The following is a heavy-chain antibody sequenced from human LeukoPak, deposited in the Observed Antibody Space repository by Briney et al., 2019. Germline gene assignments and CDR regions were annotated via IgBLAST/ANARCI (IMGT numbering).Heavy chain of an antibody. CDR3: ARAAGYYYDSSGFENFDY. V-gene: IGHV4-39*01. J-gene: IGHJ4*02. D-gene: IGHD3-22*01. CDR1: GGSISSSSYY. CDR2: IYYSGST. Sequence: SETLSLTCTVSGGSISSSSYYWGWIRQPPGQGLEWIGSIYYSGSTYYNPSLKSRVTISVDTSKNQFSLKLSSVTAADTAVYYCARAAGYYYDSSGFENFDYWGQGTLVTVSS.